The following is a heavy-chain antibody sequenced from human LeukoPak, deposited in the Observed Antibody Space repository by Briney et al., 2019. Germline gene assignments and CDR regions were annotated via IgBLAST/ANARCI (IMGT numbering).Heavy chain of an antibody. CDR3: GRDPNGDYIGAFDF. J-gene: IGHJ3*01. D-gene: IGHD4-17*01. V-gene: IGHV3-23*01. CDR2: ISGSGGRT. CDR1: GFTFSNYA. Sequence: HPGGSLRLSCAASGFTFSNYAFVWVRQAPGKGLEWVSAISGSGGRTIHADSVKGRFTISRDNSRNTLYLQMNSLRADDTAIYYCGRDPNGDYIGAFDFWGQGTMVSVSS.